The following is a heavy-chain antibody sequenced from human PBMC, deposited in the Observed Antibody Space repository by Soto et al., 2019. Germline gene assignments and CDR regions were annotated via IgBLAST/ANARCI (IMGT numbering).Heavy chain of an antibody. V-gene: IGHV3-30*03. CDR1: GFTFSSYG. CDR3: AAAAPPGWFDP. J-gene: IGHJ5*02. D-gene: IGHD6-13*01. CDR2: ISYDGSNK. Sequence: PGGSLRLSCAASGFTFSSYGMHWVRQAPGKGLEWVAVISYDGSNKYYADSVKGRFTISRDNSKNTLYLQMNSLRAEDTAVYYCAAAAPPGWFDPWGQGTLVTVSS.